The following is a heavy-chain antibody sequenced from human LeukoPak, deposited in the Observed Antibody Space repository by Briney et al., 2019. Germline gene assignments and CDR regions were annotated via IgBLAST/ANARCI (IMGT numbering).Heavy chain of an antibody. J-gene: IGHJ5*02. V-gene: IGHV4-59*01. Sequence: SETLSLTCTVSGGSISSYYWSWSRQPPGKGLEWIGDIYYSGSTNNNPSLKSRVTKSVDTSKNQFSLKLSSVTAADAAVYYCARVLGYCSGGSCHGRFDPRGQGTLVTVSS. D-gene: IGHD2-15*01. CDR1: GGSISSYY. CDR2: IYYSGST. CDR3: ARVLGYCSGGSCHGRFDP.